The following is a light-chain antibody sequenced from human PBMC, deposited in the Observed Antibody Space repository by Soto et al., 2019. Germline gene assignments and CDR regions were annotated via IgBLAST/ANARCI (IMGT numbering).Light chain of an antibody. CDR2: AAS. J-gene: IGKJ1*01. V-gene: IGKV3-20*01. Sequence: EIVLTQSPDTLSLSPGERATLSCRPSQSVSSIYLDWFQQKPGQAPRLLIYAASSRATGIPDRFSGGASATDFTLTISRLEPEEFAVYSCRHYVNSQWTFGQGTKVEIK. CDR1: QSVSSIY. CDR3: RHYVNSQWT.